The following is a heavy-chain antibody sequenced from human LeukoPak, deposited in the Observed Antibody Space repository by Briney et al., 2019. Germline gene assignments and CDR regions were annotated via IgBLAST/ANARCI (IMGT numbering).Heavy chain of an antibody. CDR2: FYYSGST. Sequence: ETLSLTCTVSGGSISSYYWSWIRQPPGKGLEWIGYFYYSGSTIYNPSLESRVTMSVDTSKNQFSLKLISVTAADTAVYYCARLDFWSGYTVDFWGQGTLVTVSS. V-gene: IGHV4-59*01. CDR1: GGSISSYY. D-gene: IGHD3-3*01. J-gene: IGHJ4*02. CDR3: ARLDFWSGYTVDF.